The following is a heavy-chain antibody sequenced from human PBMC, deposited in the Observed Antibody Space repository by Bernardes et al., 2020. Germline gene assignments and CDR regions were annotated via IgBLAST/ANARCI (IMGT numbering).Heavy chain of an antibody. D-gene: IGHD2-2*01. CDR2: ISAYNGNT. Sequence: ASVKVSCKASGYTFTSYGFSWVRQAPGQGLEWMGWISAYNGNTNYAQKFQGRVTMTTDTSTSTAYMELRSLRSDDTAVYYCARKEICTSCYYYYAMDVWGQGTTVTVSS. CDR3: ARKEICTSCYYYYAMDV. J-gene: IGHJ6*02. CDR1: GYTFTSYG. V-gene: IGHV1-18*01.